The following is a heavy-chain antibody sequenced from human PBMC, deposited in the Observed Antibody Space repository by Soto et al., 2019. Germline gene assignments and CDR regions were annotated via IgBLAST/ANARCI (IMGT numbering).Heavy chain of an antibody. CDR3: ARVRYYYGSGSYPRYYYGMDV. Sequence: PSETLSLTCTVSGGSISSYYWSWIRQPQGKGLEWIGYIYYSGSTNYNPSLKSRVTISVDTSKNQFSLKLSSVTAADTAVYYCARVRYYYGSGSYPRYYYGMDVWGQGTTVTVSS. J-gene: IGHJ6*02. V-gene: IGHV4-59*01. D-gene: IGHD3-10*01. CDR2: IYYSGST. CDR1: GGSISSYY.